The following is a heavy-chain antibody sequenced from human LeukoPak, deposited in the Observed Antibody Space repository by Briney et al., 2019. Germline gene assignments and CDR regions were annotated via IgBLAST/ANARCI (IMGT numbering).Heavy chain of an antibody. CDR2: INHSGST. Sequence: SETLSLTCAVYGGSFSGYYWSWIRQPPGKGLEWIGEINHSGSTNYNPSLKSRVTISVDTSKSQFSLNLNSVTAADTAVYYCVGGHDHIWGMSDYWGRGTQVTVSS. CDR1: GGSFSGYY. CDR3: VGGHDHIWGMSDY. D-gene: IGHD3-16*01. V-gene: IGHV4-34*01. J-gene: IGHJ4*02.